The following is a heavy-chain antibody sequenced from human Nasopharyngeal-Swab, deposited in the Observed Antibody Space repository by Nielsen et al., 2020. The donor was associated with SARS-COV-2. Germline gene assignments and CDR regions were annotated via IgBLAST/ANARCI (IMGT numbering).Heavy chain of an antibody. V-gene: IGHV3-48*02. Sequence: GGSLRLSCAASAFTISSNGMHWVRQAPGKGLEWVAYISSSSSTSYYADSVKGRFTISRDNPKNSLYLQMNSLRDEDTAVYYCARDVAIVGATLENWGQGTLVTVSS. CDR2: ISSSSSTS. D-gene: IGHD1-26*01. J-gene: IGHJ4*02. CDR3: ARDVAIVGATLEN. CDR1: AFTISSNG.